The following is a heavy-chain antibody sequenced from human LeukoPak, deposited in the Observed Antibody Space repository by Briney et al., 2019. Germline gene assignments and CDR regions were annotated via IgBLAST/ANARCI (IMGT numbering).Heavy chain of an antibody. Sequence: PGGSLRLSCAASGFPFNSHWMSWVSQAPGKGLEWVANIKEDGSEKTYVDSVKGRFTISRDNAKNSVYLQMDSLRVEDTAFYYCAAAPNSKCFDYWGQGNLVTVS. CDR1: GFPFNSHW. CDR2: IKEDGSEK. J-gene: IGHJ4*02. D-gene: IGHD2-8*01. V-gene: IGHV3-7*01. CDR3: AAAPNSKCFDY.